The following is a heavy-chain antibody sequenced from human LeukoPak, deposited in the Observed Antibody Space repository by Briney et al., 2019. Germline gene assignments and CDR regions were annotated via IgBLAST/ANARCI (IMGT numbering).Heavy chain of an antibody. J-gene: IGHJ5*02. CDR2: INPNSGGT. Sequence: GASVKVSCKASGYTFTGYYMHWVRQAPGQGLEWMGWINPNSGGTNYAQKFQGRVTMTRDTSISTAYMELNRLTSDDTAVYYRAREVGSEQFNWFDPWGQGTLVTVSS. CDR3: AREVGSEQFNWFDP. CDR1: GYTFTGYY. D-gene: IGHD6-19*01. V-gene: IGHV1-2*02.